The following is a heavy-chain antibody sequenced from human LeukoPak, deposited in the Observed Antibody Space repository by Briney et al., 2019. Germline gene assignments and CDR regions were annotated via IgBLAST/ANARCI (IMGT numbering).Heavy chain of an antibody. J-gene: IGHJ6*02. V-gene: IGHV1-8*01. CDR1: GYTFTSYD. D-gene: IGHD3-3*01. CDR2: MNPNSGNT. CDR3: ARGPYYDFWSGYYLALARRQPYGMDV. Sequence: ASVKVSCKASGYTFTSYDINWVRQATGQGLEWMGWMNPNSGNTGYAQKFQGRVTMTRNTSISTAYMELSSLRSEDTAVYYCARGPYYDFWSGYYLALARRQPYGMDVWGQGTTVTVSS.